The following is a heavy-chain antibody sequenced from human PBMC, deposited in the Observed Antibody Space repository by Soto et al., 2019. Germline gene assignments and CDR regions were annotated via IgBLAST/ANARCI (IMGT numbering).Heavy chain of an antibody. J-gene: IGHJ4*02. V-gene: IGHV3-53*01. CDR1: GFTVSNNY. D-gene: IGHD3-10*01. CDR3: PPRPGGGGY. Sequence: EVQLVESGGGLIQPGGSLRLSCAVSGFTVSNNYMSWVRQAPGKGLEGVSVIYSGGYTAYGDSVKGRFTISRDNSNNTTYIKMNSLGAADRAVYYWPPRPGGGGYWGQGTLVTVSS. CDR2: IYSGGYT.